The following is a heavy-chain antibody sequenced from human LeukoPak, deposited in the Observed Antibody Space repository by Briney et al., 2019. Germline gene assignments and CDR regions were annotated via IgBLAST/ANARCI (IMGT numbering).Heavy chain of an antibody. J-gene: IGHJ4*02. CDR3: ATDFTASYRLDY. V-gene: IGHV3-48*02. CDR2: ISSSSTI. CDR1: GFTFSIYS. D-gene: IGHD3-16*02. Sequence: GGSLRLSCAASGFTFSIYSMNWVRQAPGKGLEWLSYISSSSTIYYADSVKGRFTISRDNARNSLYLQMNSLRDEDTAVYYCATDFTASYRLDYWGQGTLVTVSS.